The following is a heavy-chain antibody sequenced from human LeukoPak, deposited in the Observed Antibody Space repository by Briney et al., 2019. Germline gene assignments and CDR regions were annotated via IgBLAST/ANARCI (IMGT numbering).Heavy chain of an antibody. Sequence: ASVKVSCEVSGYTLTELSMHWVRQAPGKGLEWMGGFDPEDGETIYAQKFQGRVTMTEDTSTDTAYMELSSLRSEDTAVYYCATDYPHFTMVRGVINYWGQGTLVTVSS. CDR1: GYTLTELS. D-gene: IGHD3-10*01. CDR2: FDPEDGET. V-gene: IGHV1-24*01. J-gene: IGHJ4*02. CDR3: ATDYPHFTMVRGVINY.